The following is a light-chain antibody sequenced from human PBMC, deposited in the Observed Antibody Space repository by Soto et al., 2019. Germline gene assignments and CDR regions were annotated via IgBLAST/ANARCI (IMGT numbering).Light chain of an antibody. CDR3: QQYKTYPWT. CDR2: KAS. Sequence: DIQMTQSPSTLSASVGDRVTITCRASQSVSSWLAWYQQQPGKAPKLLIYKASSLGTGVPSRFSGSGTGTEFTLTISSLQPDDFATYYCQQYKTYPWTFGQGTKVEIK. V-gene: IGKV1-5*03. CDR1: QSVSSW. J-gene: IGKJ1*01.